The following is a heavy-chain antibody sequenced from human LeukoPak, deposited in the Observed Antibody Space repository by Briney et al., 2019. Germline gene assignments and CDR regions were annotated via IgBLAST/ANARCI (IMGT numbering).Heavy chain of an antibody. D-gene: IGHD3-22*01. Sequence: ASVKVSCKASGYTFTSYGISWVRQAPGQGLEWMGWISAYNGNTNYAQKLQGRVTMTRDTSTSTVYMELSSLRSEDTAVYYCARAPPDYYDSSGYHYYYGMDVWGQGTTVTVSS. CDR1: GYTFTSYG. J-gene: IGHJ6*02. CDR3: ARAPPDYYDSSGYHYYYGMDV. CDR2: ISAYNGNT. V-gene: IGHV1-18*01.